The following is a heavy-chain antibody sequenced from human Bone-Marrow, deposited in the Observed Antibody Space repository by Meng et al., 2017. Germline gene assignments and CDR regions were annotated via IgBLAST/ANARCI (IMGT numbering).Heavy chain of an antibody. CDR2: INPKSGDT. CDR1: GTTFPDYC. V-gene: IGHV1-2*06. D-gene: IGHD6-13*01. J-gene: IGHJ4*02. CDR3: ARDEDISAAGKLFGDY. Sequence: ARLVQVGVEVKKPGASVKASCKASGTTFPDYCLHWVRRAPGQGLEWMGRINPKSGDTHYAQRFQGRVTMTGDTSISTAYMELSGLRSDDTAMYYCARDEDISAAGKLFGDYWGQGTLVTVSS.